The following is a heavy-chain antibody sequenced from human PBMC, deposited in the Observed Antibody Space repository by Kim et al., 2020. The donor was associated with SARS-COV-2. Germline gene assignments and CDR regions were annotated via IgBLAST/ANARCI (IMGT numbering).Heavy chain of an antibody. J-gene: IGHJ5*02. CDR2: IYYSGST. CDR1: GGSISSYY. Sequence: SETLSLTCTVSGGSISSYYWSWIRQPPGKGLEWIGYIYYSGSTKYNPSLKRRVTISVDTSKNQFSLKLRSVTAADTAVYYCTRDRLFGGWFDPWGQGALV. CDR3: TRDRLFGGWFDP. D-gene: IGHD2-15*01. V-gene: IGHV4-59*01.